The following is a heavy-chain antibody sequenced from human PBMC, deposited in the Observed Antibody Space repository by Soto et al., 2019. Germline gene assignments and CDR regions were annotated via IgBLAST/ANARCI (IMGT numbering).Heavy chain of an antibody. V-gene: IGHV3-23*01. CDR2: ISGSGDST. J-gene: IGHJ3*01. Sequence: LRLSFAASGFTFSSYAMWWVRQAPGKGPEWVLSISGSGDSTHSADAVKGHFTISRDNSNNVLYLQMNSLTVDDTAIYYCARGILQKPPGSRAFHFWGQGTMVTVSS. CDR3: ARGILQKPPGSRAFHF. D-gene: IGHD2-2*01. CDR1: GFTFSSYA.